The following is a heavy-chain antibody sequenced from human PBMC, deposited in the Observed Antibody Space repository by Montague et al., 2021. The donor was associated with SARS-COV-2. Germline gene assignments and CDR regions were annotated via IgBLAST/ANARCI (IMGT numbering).Heavy chain of an antibody. D-gene: IGHD6-13*01. J-gene: IGHJ4*02. V-gene: IGHV3-23*01. CDR3: AKAAPGSSSYFDY. CDR1: EFTFSSYA. CDR2: ISGSGGRT. Sequence: SLRLSCAASEFTFSSYAMSWVRQAPGKGLEWVSAISGSGGRTYYADSVRGRFTLSRDNSKNTLYLQMNSLRAEDTAVYYCAKAAPGSSSYFDYWGQGTLVTVSS.